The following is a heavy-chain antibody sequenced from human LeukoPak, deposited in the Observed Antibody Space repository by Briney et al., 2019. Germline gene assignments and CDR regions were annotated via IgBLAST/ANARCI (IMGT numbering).Heavy chain of an antibody. Sequence: PGGSLRLSCAASGFRFSGSDMHWVRQVVGKGLEWVSTIGTESDTFYPDSVRGRFIISRENAKDSLYLQMNTLTAGDTAVYYCARGERPPPYTTDSWFFDLWGRGTLVSVSS. D-gene: IGHD3-16*01. CDR1: GFRFSGSD. CDR2: IGTESDT. V-gene: IGHV3-13*01. J-gene: IGHJ2*01. CDR3: ARGERPPPYTTDSWFFDL.